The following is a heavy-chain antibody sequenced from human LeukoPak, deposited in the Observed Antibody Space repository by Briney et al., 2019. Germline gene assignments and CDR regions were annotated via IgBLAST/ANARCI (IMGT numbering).Heavy chain of an antibody. J-gene: IGHJ4*02. D-gene: IGHD2-2*01. Sequence: SETLSLTCTVSGGSISSYYWSWIRQPPGKGLEWIGYIYYSGSTNYNPSLKSRVTISVETSKNQFSLKLSSVTAADTAVYYCARDLGLGDIVVVPAAIVGSLRGYFDYWGQGTLVTVSS. CDR1: GGSISSYY. CDR3: ARDLGLGDIVVVPAAIVGSLRGYFDY. CDR2: IYYSGST. V-gene: IGHV4-59*01.